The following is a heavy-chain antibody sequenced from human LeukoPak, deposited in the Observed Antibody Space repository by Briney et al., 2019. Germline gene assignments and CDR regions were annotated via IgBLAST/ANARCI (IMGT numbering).Heavy chain of an antibody. D-gene: IGHD2-21*01. V-gene: IGHV4-59*01. CDR3: ARDQVKGYFDY. Sequence: SETLSLTCTVSGGSISSYYWSWIRQPPGKGLEWIGYIYYSGSTNYNPSLKSRVTISVDTSKDQFSLKLSSVTAADTAVYYCARDQVKGYFDYWGQGTLVTVSS. CDR1: GGSISSYY. J-gene: IGHJ4*02. CDR2: IYYSGST.